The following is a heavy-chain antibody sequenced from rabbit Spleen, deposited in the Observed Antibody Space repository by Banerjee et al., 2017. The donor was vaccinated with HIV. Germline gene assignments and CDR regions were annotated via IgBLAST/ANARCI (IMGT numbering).Heavy chain of an antibody. CDR3: ARDTSSSFSSYGMDL. CDR1: GFSFSNKVV. D-gene: IGHD1-1*01. Sequence: QEQLVESGGGLVQPEGSLKLSCTASGFSFSNKVVMCWVRQAPGKGLEWIACINAVTGKAVYASWAKGRFTISKTSSTTVTLQMTSLTAADTATYFCARDTSSSFSSYGMDLWGQGTLVTVS. V-gene: IGHV1S45*01. J-gene: IGHJ6*01. CDR2: INAVTGKA.